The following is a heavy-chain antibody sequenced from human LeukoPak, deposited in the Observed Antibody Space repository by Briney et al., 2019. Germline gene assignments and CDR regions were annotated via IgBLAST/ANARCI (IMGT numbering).Heavy chain of an antibody. V-gene: IGHV3-23*01. Sequence: GGSLRLSCAASGFTFRSFAMNWVRQAPGKGLECVSAISGGDFTKYADSVKGRFTISRDNSKSTLYLQMNSLRAEDTAVYYCAKSVFDSSGDPYMDVWGKGTTVTISS. D-gene: IGHD3-22*01. CDR2: ISGGDFT. J-gene: IGHJ6*03. CDR1: GFTFRSFA. CDR3: AKSVFDSSGDPYMDV.